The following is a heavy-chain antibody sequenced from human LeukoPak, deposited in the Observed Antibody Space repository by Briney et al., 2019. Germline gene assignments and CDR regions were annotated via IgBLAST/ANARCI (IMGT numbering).Heavy chain of an antibody. CDR3: ARGDATSSH. V-gene: IGHV4-31*03. Sequence: SETLSLTCTVSGGSVSSGDYYWSWIRQHPGKGLEWIGYIYNSGSTDYNPSLKSRVTISVDTSKYQFSLKLTSVTVADTAVYYCARGDATSSHWDQGTLVTVSS. D-gene: IGHD6-6*01. J-gene: IGHJ4*02. CDR1: GGSVSSGDYY. CDR2: IYNSGST.